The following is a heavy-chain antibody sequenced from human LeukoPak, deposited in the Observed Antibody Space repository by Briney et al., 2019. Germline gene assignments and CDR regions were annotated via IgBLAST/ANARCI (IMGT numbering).Heavy chain of an antibody. J-gene: IGHJ4*02. CDR2: IHHDGRI. Sequence: SEALSLTCDVSGGSIDSTNWWNWVRQPPGKGLEWIGEIHHDGRINYNPSLKSRVTLSVDKSKNQFSLRLNSVTAADTAMYYCARSHDHLWGNYPDYWGQGTLVTVSS. D-gene: IGHD3-16*02. CDR1: GGSIDSTNW. V-gene: IGHV4/OR15-8*01. CDR3: ARSHDHLWGNYPDY.